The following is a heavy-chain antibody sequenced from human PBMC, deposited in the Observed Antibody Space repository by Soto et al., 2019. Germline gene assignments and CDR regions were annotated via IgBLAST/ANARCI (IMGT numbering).Heavy chain of an antibody. D-gene: IGHD4-17*01. CDR2: INWNGGST. J-gene: IGHJ4*02. Sequence: EVQLVESGGGVVRPGGSLRLSCAASGFTFDDYGMSWVRQAPGKGLEWVSGINWNGGSTGYADSVKGRFTISRDNAKNYLYLQMNSVRAEDTAMYYCARDFLDYGDYYFDYWGQGTLVTVSS. CDR3: ARDFLDYGDYYFDY. V-gene: IGHV3-20*04. CDR1: GFTFDDYG.